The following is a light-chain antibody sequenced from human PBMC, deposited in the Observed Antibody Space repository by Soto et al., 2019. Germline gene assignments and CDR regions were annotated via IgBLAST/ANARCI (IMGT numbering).Light chain of an antibody. V-gene: IGLV2-14*01. CDR3: SSYISSFSHV. CDR2: EVS. CDR1: SSDVGNYNY. J-gene: IGLJ1*01. Sequence: QSALTQPASVSGSPGQSITISCTGTSSDVGNYNYVSWYQQHPGKAPKLMIFEVSDRPSGISNRFSGSKSCNTASLTISGLQADDEADYYCSSYISSFSHVVGTGTKLTV.